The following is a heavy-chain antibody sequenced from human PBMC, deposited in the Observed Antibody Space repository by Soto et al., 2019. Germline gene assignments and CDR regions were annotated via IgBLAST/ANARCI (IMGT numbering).Heavy chain of an antibody. CDR3: ANQYSSGWSDY. CDR2: ISGSGGST. D-gene: IGHD6-19*01. J-gene: IGHJ4*02. V-gene: IGHV3-23*01. Sequence: GGSLRLSCAASGFTFSSYAMSWVRQAPGKGLEWVSAISGSGGSTYYADSVKGRFTISRDNSKNTLYLQMNSLGAEDTAVYYCANQYSSGWSDYWGQGTLVTVSS. CDR1: GFTFSSYA.